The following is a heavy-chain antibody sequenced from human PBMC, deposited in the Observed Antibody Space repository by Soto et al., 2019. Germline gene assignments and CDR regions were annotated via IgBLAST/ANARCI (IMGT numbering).Heavy chain of an antibody. D-gene: IGHD3-22*01. CDR1: GYTFTGYY. V-gene: IGHV1-2*04. Sequence: WASVKVSCKACGYTFTGYYMHWLRQAPGQGLEWMGWINPNSGGTNYAQKFQGWVTMTRDTSISTAYMELSRLRSDDTAVYYCARALRGGYYWDTYFDLWGRGTLVTVSS. CDR2: INPNSGGT. J-gene: IGHJ2*01. CDR3: ARALRGGYYWDTYFDL.